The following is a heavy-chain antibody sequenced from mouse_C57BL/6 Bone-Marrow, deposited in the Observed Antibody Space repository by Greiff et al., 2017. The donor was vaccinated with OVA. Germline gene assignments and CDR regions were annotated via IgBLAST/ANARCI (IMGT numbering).Heavy chain of an antibody. CDR2: IDPSDSYT. Sequence: VQLQQPGAELVKPGASVKLSCKASGYTFTSYWMQWVKQRPGQGLEWIGEIDPSDSYTNYNQKFKGKATLTVDTSSSTAYMQLSSLTSEDSAVYYCARSGATVVNYFDYWGQGTTLTVSS. D-gene: IGHD1-1*01. CDR3: ARSGATVVNYFDY. V-gene: IGHV1-50*01. J-gene: IGHJ2*01. CDR1: GYTFTSYW.